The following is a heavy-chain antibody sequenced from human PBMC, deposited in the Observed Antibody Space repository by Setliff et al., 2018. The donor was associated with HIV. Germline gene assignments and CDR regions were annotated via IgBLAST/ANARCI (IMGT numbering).Heavy chain of an antibody. CDR1: GYTFTNYW. V-gene: IGHV5-51*01. CDR2: IHPSDFVT. D-gene: IGHD3-3*01. J-gene: IGHJ4*02. Sequence: GESLKISCRASGYTFTNYWIGLVRQMPGQGLEWIGVIHPSDFVTRYGPSFQGQVSISADRSITTAYLQWSSLKASDTAIYYCTRRRRAPGTEDLEAHWGQGTLVTVSS. CDR3: TRRRRAPGTEDLEAH.